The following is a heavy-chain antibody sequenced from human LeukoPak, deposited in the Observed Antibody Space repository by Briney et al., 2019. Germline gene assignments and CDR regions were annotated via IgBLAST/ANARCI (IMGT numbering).Heavy chain of an antibody. Sequence: SETLSLTCTVSGGSISSYYWSWIRQPPGKGLEWIGSIYYYGGTTHYSPSLKSRVTISVDTSKNEFSLNLRSVTAADTAVYYCNYFGLDVWGQGTTVTVSS. CDR1: GGSISSYY. CDR2: IYYYGGTT. J-gene: IGHJ6*02. CDR3: NYFGLDV. V-gene: IGHV4-59*04.